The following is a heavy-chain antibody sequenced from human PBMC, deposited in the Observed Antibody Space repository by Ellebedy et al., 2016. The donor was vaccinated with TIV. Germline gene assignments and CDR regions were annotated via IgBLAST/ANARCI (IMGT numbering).Heavy chain of an antibody. V-gene: IGHV3-53*01. CDR2: VYSGGNT. Sequence: PGGSLRLSCAASGFTVSSSYMTWVRQAPGKGLEWVSVVYSGGNTYYADSVKGRFTISRDNSKNTLSLEMNTLIVDETANYYCASNLYYGSGKIASSWGQGTLVTVSS. CDR1: GFTVSSSY. J-gene: IGHJ1*01. CDR3: ASNLYYGSGKIASS. D-gene: IGHD3-10*01.